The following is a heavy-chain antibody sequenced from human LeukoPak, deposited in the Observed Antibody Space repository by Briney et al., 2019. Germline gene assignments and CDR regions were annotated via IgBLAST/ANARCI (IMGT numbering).Heavy chain of an antibody. CDR1: DSISSYS. V-gene: IGHV4-59*12. J-gene: IGHJ5*02. Sequence: SETLSLTCTVSDSISSYSWSWIRQPPGKGLEWIGYISYSGSTNSNPSLKSRVIISVDTSKNQFSLKLTSVTVADTAVYYCARDQGITVIGTFDPWGQGTLVTVSS. D-gene: IGHD6-19*01. CDR3: ARDQGITVIGTFDP. CDR2: ISYSGST.